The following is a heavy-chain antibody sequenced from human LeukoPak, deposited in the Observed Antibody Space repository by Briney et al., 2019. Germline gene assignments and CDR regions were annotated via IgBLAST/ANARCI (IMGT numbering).Heavy chain of an antibody. V-gene: IGHV1-24*01. D-gene: IGHD6-19*01. CDR2: FDPEDGET. CDR3: ATAYVYSSGWYYDY. J-gene: IGHJ4*02. Sequence: ASVTVSFKVSGYTLTELSMHWVRQAPGKGLEWMGGFDPEDGETIYAQKFQGRVTMTEDTSTDTAYMELSSLRSEDTAVYYCATAYVYSSGWYYDYWGQGTLVTVSS. CDR1: GYTLTELS.